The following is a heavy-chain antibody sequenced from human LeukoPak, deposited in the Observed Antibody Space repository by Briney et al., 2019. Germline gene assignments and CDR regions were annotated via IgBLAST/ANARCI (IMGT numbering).Heavy chain of an antibody. CDR3: ARERGIRALYFDN. CDR1: GFTFISYT. CDR2: TSSDGDK. J-gene: IGHJ4*02. Sequence: PGRSLRLSCAASGFTFISYTMHWVRQAPGKGQEWVALTSSDGDKYFADSVQGRFTISRDNSRNTVYLQLGSLRPDDTAVYYCARERGIRALYFDNWGQGTLVTVSS. V-gene: IGHV3-30*04. D-gene: IGHD3-16*01.